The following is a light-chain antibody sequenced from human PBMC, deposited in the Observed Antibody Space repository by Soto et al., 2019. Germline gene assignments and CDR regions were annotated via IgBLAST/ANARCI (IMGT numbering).Light chain of an antibody. J-gene: IGLJ1*01. CDR2: DVR. CDR1: SSDVGGYNY. V-gene: IGLV2-14*01. CDR3: SSYTSSSTLEDV. Sequence: QSALTQPASVSGSPRQSITISCTGTSSDVGGYNYVSWYQQHPGKAPKLMIYDVRNRPSGVSNRFSGSKSGNTASLTISGLQAEDEADYYCSSYTSSSTLEDVFGTGTKLTVL.